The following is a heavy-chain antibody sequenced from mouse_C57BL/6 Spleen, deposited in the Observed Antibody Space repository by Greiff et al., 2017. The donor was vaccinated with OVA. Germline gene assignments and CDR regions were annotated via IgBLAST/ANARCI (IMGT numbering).Heavy chain of an antibody. CDR1: GFNIKDDY. CDR3: TTDGTNSWYFDV. Sequence: DVQLQESGAELVRPGASVKLSCTASGFNIKDDYMHWVKQRPEQGLEWIGWIDPENGDTEYDSKFQGKATITADTSANTAYLQLSSLTSEDTAVYYWTTDGTNSWYFDVWGTGTTVTVSS. D-gene: IGHD4-1*01. CDR2: IDPENGDT. V-gene: IGHV14-4*01. J-gene: IGHJ1*03.